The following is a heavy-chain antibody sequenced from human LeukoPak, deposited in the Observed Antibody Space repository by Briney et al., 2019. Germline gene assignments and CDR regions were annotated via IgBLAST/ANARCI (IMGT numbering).Heavy chain of an antibody. CDR1: GGSVSSGSYY. CDR2: IYYSGST. CDR3: ARASLYCGGDCYFSSY. Sequence: SETLSLTCTVSGGSVSSGSYYWSWIRQPPGKGLEWIGYIYYSGSTNYNPSLKSRVTISVDTSKNQFSLKLSSVTAADTAVYYCARASLYCGGDCYFSSYWGQGTLVTVSS. D-gene: IGHD2-21*02. J-gene: IGHJ4*02. V-gene: IGHV4-61*01.